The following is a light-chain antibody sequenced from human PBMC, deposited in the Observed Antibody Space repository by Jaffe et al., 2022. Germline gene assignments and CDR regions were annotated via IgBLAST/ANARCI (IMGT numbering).Light chain of an antibody. Sequence: IVVTQSPGTLSLSPGERASLSCRASQTITKNIAWYQQKPGQVPRLLIYGVSTRATGIPARFSGSGSGTEFILTIDSLQSEDFADYYCQQYQMWPGTFGQGTKVEIK. V-gene: IGKV3-15*01. CDR1: QTITKN. CDR3: QQYQMWPGT. J-gene: IGKJ1*01. CDR2: GVS.